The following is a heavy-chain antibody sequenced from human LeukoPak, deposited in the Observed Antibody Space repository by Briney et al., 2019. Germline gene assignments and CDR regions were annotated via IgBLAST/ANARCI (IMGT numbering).Heavy chain of an antibody. J-gene: IGHJ4*02. CDR2: IYYSGST. CDR1: GGSISSGDYY. CDR3: ARERDYYDSSGYLDY. D-gene: IGHD3-22*01. Sequence: PSETLSLTCTVSGGSISSGDYYWSWIRQPPGKGLEWIGYIYYSGSTYYNPSLKSRVTISVGTSKNQFSLKLSSVTAADTAVYYCARERDYYDSSGYLDYWGQGTLVTVSS. V-gene: IGHV4-30-4*01.